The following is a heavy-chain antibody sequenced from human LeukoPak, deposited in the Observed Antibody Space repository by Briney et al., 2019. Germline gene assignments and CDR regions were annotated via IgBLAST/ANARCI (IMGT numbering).Heavy chain of an antibody. Sequence: PGGSMRLSCAASGFTFDDYGMSWVRQVPGKGLEWVSGINWNGGSTGYADSVKGRFTISRDNPKNSLYLQMNSLRAEDTALYYCARVKDIAVAGAIDYWGQGTLVTVSS. V-gene: IGHV3-20*04. CDR3: ARVKDIAVAGAIDY. J-gene: IGHJ4*02. D-gene: IGHD6-19*01. CDR2: INWNGGST. CDR1: GFTFDDYG.